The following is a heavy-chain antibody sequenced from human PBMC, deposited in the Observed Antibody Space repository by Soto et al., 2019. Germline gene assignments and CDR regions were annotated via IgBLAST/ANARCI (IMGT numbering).Heavy chain of an antibody. Sequence: HATLKESGPVLVKPTEPLTLTCTVSGFSLSNARMGVSWIRQPPGKALEWLAHIFSNYEKTYSTSQKSRRTIHKTTTKSHVVLTTTDMDTVDTATDYRSQIRHRGDIAYRGQGTLVNLSS. J-gene: IGHJ4*02. V-gene: IGHV2-26*01. D-gene: IGHD3-10*01. CDR1: GFSLSNARMG. CDR2: IFSNYEK. CDR3: SQIRHRGDIAY.